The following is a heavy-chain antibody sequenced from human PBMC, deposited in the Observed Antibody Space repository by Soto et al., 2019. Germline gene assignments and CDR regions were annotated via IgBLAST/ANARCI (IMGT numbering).Heavy chain of an antibody. J-gene: IGHJ6*02. V-gene: IGHV3-30-3*01. CDR1: GFTFSSYA. CDR2: ISYDGSNK. Sequence: GGSLRLSCAASGFTFSSYAMHWVRQAPGKGLEGVAVISYDGSNKYYADSVKGRFTISRDNSKNTLYLQMNSLRAEDTAVYYCARAGIPGSVCGMDVWGQGTTVTVSS. CDR3: ARAGIPGSVCGMDV. D-gene: IGHD2-15*01.